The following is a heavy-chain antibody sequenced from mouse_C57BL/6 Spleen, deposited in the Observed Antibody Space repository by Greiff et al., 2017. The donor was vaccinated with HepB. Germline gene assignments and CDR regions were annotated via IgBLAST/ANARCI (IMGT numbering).Heavy chain of an antibody. J-gene: IGHJ2*01. CDR3: AQLGLRY. V-gene: IGHV1-50*01. CDR1: GYTFTSYW. CDR2: IDPSDSYT. Sequence: QVQLQQPGAELVKPGASVKLSCKASGYTFTSYWMQWVKQRPGQGLEWIGEIDPSDSYTNYNQKFKGKATLTVDTSSSTAYMQLSSLTSEDSAVYYCAQLGLRYWGQGTTPTVSS. D-gene: IGHD4-1*02.